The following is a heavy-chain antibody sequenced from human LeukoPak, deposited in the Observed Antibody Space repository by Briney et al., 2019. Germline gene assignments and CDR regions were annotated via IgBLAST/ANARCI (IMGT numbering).Heavy chain of an antibody. CDR2: ISYDGSNK. D-gene: IGHD6-6*01. Sequence: GRSLRLSCAASGFTFSSYAMHWVRQAPGKGLEWVAVISYDGSNKYYADSVKGRFTISRDNAKNSLYLQMNSLRAEDTAVYYCARVSLTGYSSSPLDYWGQGTLVTVSS. CDR3: ARVSLTGYSSSPLDY. V-gene: IGHV3-30-3*01. CDR1: GFTFSSYA. J-gene: IGHJ4*02.